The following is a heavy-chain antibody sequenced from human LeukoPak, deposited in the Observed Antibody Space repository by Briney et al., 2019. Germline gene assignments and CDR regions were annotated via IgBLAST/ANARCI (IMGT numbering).Heavy chain of an antibody. J-gene: IGHJ4*02. Sequence: PSETLSLTCAVYGGSFSGYYWSWIRQPPGKGLEWIGEINHSGSTNYNPSLKSRVTISVDTSKNQFSLKLSSVTAADTAVYYCARDSSGYYPTDWGQGTLVTVSS. CDR1: GGSFSGYY. CDR3: ARDSSGYYPTD. D-gene: IGHD3-22*01. CDR2: INHSGST. V-gene: IGHV4-34*01.